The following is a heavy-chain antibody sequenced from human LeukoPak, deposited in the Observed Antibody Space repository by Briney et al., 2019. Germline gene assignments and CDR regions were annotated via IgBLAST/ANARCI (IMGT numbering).Heavy chain of an antibody. CDR2: IYTSGST. CDR3: AGDSITMVRGTGYYFDY. J-gene: IGHJ4*02. Sequence: SETLSLTCTVSGGSISTYYWSWIRQPAGKGLEWIGRIYTSGSTNYNPSLKSRVTISVDTSKNQFSLKLSSVTAADTAVYYCAGDSITMVRGTGYYFDYWGQGTLVTVSS. V-gene: IGHV4-4*07. CDR1: GGSISTYY. D-gene: IGHD3-10*01.